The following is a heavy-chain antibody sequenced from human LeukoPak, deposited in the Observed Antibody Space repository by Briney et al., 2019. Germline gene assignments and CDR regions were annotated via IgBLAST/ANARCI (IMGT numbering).Heavy chain of an antibody. V-gene: IGHV3-30*18. D-gene: IGHD1-26*01. CDR1: GFTFSSYG. J-gene: IGHJ4*02. CDR3: AKDLSGNFDY. CDR2: ISYDGSNK. Sequence: GGPLRLSCAASGFTFSSYGMHWVRQAPGKGLEWVAVISYDGSNKYYADSVKGRFTISRDNSKSTLYLQMNSLRAEDTAVYYCAKDLSGNFDYWGQGTLVTVSS.